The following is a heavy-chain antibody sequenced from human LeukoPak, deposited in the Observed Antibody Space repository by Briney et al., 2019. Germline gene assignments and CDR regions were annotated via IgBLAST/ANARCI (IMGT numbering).Heavy chain of an antibody. CDR2: ISSSSSYI. J-gene: IGHJ4*02. D-gene: IGHD2-21*01. CDR3: ARGISMTHPPGY. Sequence: PGGSLRLSXAASGFTFSSYSMNWVRQAPGKGLEWVSSISSSSSYIYYADSVKGRFTISRDNAKNSLYLQTNSLRAEDTAVYYCARGISMTHPPGYWGQGTLVTVSS. V-gene: IGHV3-21*01. CDR1: GFTFSSYS.